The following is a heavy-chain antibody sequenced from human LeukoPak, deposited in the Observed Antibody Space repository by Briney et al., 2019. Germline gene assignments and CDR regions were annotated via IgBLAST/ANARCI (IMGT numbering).Heavy chain of an antibody. V-gene: IGHV4-34*01. J-gene: IGHJ6*03. CDR2: INHSGST. CDR1: GGSFNAYY. D-gene: IGHD2/OR15-2a*01. Sequence: NPSETLSLTCAVYGGSFNAYYWTWIRQPPGKGLEWIGEINHSGSTNYNPSLKSRVTISVDTSKNQFSLKLTSVTAADTAVYYCARREVETTFYYFYYMDVWGKGTTVTVSS. CDR3: ARREVETTFYYFYYMDV.